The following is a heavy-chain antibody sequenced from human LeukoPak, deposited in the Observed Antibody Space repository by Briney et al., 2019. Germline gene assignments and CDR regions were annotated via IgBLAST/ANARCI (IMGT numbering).Heavy chain of an antibody. CDR2: IIPILGIA. CDR3: ARGRAVAGKTYYFDY. D-gene: IGHD6-19*01. CDR1: GGTFSSYA. J-gene: IGHJ4*02. V-gene: IGHV1-69*04. Sequence: ASVKVSCKASGGTFSSYAISWVRQAPGRGLEWMGRIIPILGIANYAQKFQGRVTITADKSTSTAYMELSSLRSEDTAVYYCARGRAVAGKTYYFDYWGQGTLVTVSS.